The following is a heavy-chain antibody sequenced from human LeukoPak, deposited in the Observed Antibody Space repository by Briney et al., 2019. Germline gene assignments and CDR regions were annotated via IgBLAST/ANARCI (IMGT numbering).Heavy chain of an antibody. J-gene: IGHJ4*02. CDR2: INYSGST. V-gene: IGHV4-59*01. Sequence: SETLSLTCTVSGASIRSYYWNWLRQPPGKGLEWIGYINYSGSTNSNPSLKSRATISMDTSKHHFSLKLSSVTAADTAVYYCARDTQSYDSSGYYFYDFWGQGTLVTVSS. CDR3: ARDTQSYDSSGYYFYDF. CDR1: GASIRSYY. D-gene: IGHD3-22*01.